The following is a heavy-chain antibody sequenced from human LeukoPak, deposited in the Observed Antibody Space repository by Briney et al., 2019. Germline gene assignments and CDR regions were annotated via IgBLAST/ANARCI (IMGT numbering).Heavy chain of an antibody. Sequence: ASVKVSCKASGYTFTSYGISWVRQAPGQGLEWMGWINPNSGGTNYAQKFQGRVTMTRDTSISTAYMELSRLRSDDTAVYYCARDRSMAVAGTPSRHWGQGTLVTVSS. J-gene: IGHJ4*02. CDR3: ARDRSMAVAGTPSRH. CDR2: INPNSGGT. D-gene: IGHD6-19*01. CDR1: GYTFTSYG. V-gene: IGHV1-2*02.